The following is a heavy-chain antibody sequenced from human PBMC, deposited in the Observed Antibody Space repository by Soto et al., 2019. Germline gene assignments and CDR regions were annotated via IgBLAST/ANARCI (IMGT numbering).Heavy chain of an antibody. CDR2: IYSGGST. Sequence: EVQLVESGGGLIQPGGSLRLSCAASGFTVSSNYMSWVRQAPGKGLEWVSVIYSGGSTYYADSVKGRFTISRDNSKNTLYLQMSSLRAEDTAVYYCASHYDYVWGSYRPSVGSMDVWGQGTTVTVSS. J-gene: IGHJ6*02. CDR3: ASHYDYVWGSYRPSVGSMDV. CDR1: GFTVSSNY. D-gene: IGHD3-16*02. V-gene: IGHV3-53*01.